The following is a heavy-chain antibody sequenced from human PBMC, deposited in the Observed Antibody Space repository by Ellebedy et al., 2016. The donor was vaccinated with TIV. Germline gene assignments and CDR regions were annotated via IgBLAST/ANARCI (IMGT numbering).Heavy chain of an antibody. D-gene: IGHD5-12*01. J-gene: IGHJ4*02. V-gene: IGHV3-74*01. CDR1: GFIFSSYT. CDR2: IQNDGSST. Sequence: GESLKISCAASGFIFSSYTMNWVRQAPGKGLVWVSRIQNDGSSTSYADSVKVRFTISRDNAKNTLYLQMNSLRAEDTAVYYCARDTGSGYSQDVYCDYWGQGALVTVSS. CDR3: ARDTGSGYSQDVYCDY.